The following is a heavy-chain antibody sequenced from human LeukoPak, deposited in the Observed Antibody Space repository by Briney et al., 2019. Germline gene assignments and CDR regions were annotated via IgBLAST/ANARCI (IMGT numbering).Heavy chain of an antibody. CDR3: ARDLPDCTNGVCCLDY. D-gene: IGHD2-8*01. CDR1: GFTFSSYG. V-gene: IGHV3-21*01. J-gene: IGHJ4*02. CDR2: ISSSSSYI. Sequence: GGSLRLSCAASGFTFSSYGMHWVRQDPGKGLEWVSSISSSSSYIYYADSVKGRFTISRDNAKNSLYLQMNSLRAEDTAVYYCARDLPDCTNGVCCLDYWGQGTLVTVTS.